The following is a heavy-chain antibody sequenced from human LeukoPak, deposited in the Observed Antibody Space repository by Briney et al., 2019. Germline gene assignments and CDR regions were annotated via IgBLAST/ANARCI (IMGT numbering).Heavy chain of an antibody. CDR2: INHSGST. CDR1: GGSFSGYY. Sequence: SETLSLTCAVYGGSFSGYYWSWLRQPPGKGLEWIGEINHSGSTNYNPSLKGRVTISVDTSKNQFSLKLSSVTGADTAVYYCAREGGSTSCYTDWGQGTLVTVSS. V-gene: IGHV4-34*01. J-gene: IGHJ4*02. CDR3: AREGGSTSCYTD. D-gene: IGHD2-2*02.